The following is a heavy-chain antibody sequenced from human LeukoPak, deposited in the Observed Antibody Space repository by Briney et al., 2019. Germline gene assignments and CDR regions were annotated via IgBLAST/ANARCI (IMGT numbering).Heavy chain of an antibody. D-gene: IGHD2-2*01. Sequence: GESLKISCKGSGYSFSTYWIGWVRQMPGKGLEWMGIIYPGDFDTRYSPSFQGQVTISVDKSINTAYLQWSSLKASDTAIYYCARLASHCSDSSCRVMRWFDPWGQGTLVTVSS. CDR2: IYPGDFDT. CDR3: ARLASHCSDSSCRVMRWFDP. J-gene: IGHJ5*02. V-gene: IGHV5-51*01. CDR1: GYSFSTYW.